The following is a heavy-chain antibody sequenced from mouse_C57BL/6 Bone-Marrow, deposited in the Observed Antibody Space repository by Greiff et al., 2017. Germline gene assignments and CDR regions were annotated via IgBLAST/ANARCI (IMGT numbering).Heavy chain of an antibody. Sequence: EVKVVESGGGLVQPGGSLKLSCAASGFTFSDYYMYWVRQTPEKRLEWVAYISNGGGSTYYPDTVKGRFTISRDNATNTLYLQMSRLKSEDTAIYYCASPYGYAWFAYWGQGTLVTVSA. J-gene: IGHJ3*01. V-gene: IGHV5-12*01. CDR2: ISNGGGST. CDR3: ASPYGYAWFAY. CDR1: GFTFSDYY. D-gene: IGHD2-2*01.